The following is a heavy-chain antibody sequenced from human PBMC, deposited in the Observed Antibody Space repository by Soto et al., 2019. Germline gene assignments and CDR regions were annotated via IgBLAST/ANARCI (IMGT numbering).Heavy chain of an antibody. CDR2: ISAYNGDT. CDR3: ARTHWHPDYLDGFDF. Sequence: ASVNGSCKTSGYTFTSHGISEVRWPPDRGLEWMGWISAYNGDTKYAQRVQDRVSMTTDTSTATAYFELRNLRYDDTVIYFCARTHWHPDYLDGFDFWGKGPPVHVS. CDR1: GYTFTSHG. V-gene: IGHV1-18*04. J-gene: IGHJ4*02. D-gene: IGHD1-1*01.